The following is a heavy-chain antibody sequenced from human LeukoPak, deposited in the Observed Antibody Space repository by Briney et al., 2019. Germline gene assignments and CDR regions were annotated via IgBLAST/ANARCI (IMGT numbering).Heavy chain of an antibody. D-gene: IGHD4-11*01. CDR3: ARDWPTVITDY. V-gene: IGHV1-18*01. CDR2: ISTSKGDT. CDR1: GYTFPSHG. J-gene: IGHJ4*02. Sequence: ASVKVSCKTSGYTFPSHGISWVRQAPGQGVEWMGWISTSKGDTNYAQKFKGRLTMTTDRSTYTAYMELRSLSSDDTAVYYCARDWPTVITDYWGQGTLVTVSS.